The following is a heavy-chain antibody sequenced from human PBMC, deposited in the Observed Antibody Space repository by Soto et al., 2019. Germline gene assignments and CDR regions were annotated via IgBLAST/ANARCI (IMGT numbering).Heavy chain of an antibody. CDR1: GFTFSSYA. Sequence: QVPLVESGGGVVQPGRSLRLSCAASGFTFSSYAMHWVRQAPGKGLEWVAVISYDGSNKYYADSVKGRFTISRDNSKTTLYLQMNSLRAEDTAVYYCAREDGDYVLSPLFDPWGQGTLVTVSS. J-gene: IGHJ5*02. CDR2: ISYDGSNK. V-gene: IGHV3-30-3*01. D-gene: IGHD4-17*01. CDR3: AREDGDYVLSPLFDP.